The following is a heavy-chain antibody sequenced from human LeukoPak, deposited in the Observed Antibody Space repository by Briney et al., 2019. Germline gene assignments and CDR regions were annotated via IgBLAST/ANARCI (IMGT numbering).Heavy chain of an antibody. V-gene: IGHV3-23*01. D-gene: IGHD4-17*01. Sequence: PGGSLRLSCAASGFTFSSYAMSWVRQAPGKGLEWVSAISGSGGSTYYADSVKGRFTISRDNSKNTLYLQMNSLRAEDTAGYYCAKVGGATVTPRNRLYYFDYWGQGTLVTFSS. CDR2: ISGSGGST. CDR3: AKVGGATVTPRNRLYYFDY. J-gene: IGHJ4*02. CDR1: GFTFSSYA.